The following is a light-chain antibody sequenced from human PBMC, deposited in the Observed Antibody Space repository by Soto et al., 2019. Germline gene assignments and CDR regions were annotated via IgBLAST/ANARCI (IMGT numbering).Light chain of an antibody. V-gene: IGLV1-47*01. CDR2: RNN. CDR3: AAWDDSLSGVV. J-gene: IGLJ2*01. Sequence: QSVLTQPPSASWTPGQRVTISCSGSSSNIGSNYVYWYHQLPGTAPKLLIYRNNQRPSGVPDRFSGSKSGTSASLAISGLRSEDEADYYCAAWDDSLSGVVFGGGTKLTVL. CDR1: SSNIGSNY.